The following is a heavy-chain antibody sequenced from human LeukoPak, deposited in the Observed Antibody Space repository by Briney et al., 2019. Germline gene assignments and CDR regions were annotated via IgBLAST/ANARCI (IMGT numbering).Heavy chain of an antibody. Sequence: PGASLRLSCAASGFTFSSYAMSWVRQAPGKGLEWVSAISGSGGSTYYADSVKGRFTISRDNSKNTLYLQMNSLRAEDTAVYYCAKDPTYGPGSYVFDYWGQGTLVTVSS. CDR3: AKDPTYGPGSYVFDY. CDR1: GFTFSSYA. CDR2: ISGSGGST. D-gene: IGHD3-10*01. J-gene: IGHJ4*02. V-gene: IGHV3-23*01.